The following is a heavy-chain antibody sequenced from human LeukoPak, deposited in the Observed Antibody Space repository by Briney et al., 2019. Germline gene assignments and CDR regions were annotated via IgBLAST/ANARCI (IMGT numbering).Heavy chain of an antibody. CDR2: ISYDGSNK. V-gene: IGHV3-30*03. CDR3: ASSGSYRFDY. J-gene: IGHJ4*02. CDR1: GFTFSSYG. Sequence: GGSLRRSCAASGFTFSSYGMHWVRQAPGKGLEWVAVISYDGSNKYYADSVKGRFTISRDNSKNTLYLQMNSLRAEDTAVYYCASSGSYRFDYWGQGTLVTVSS. D-gene: IGHD1-26*01.